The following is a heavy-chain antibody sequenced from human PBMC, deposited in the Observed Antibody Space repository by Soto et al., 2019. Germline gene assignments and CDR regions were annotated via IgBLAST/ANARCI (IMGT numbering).Heavy chain of an antibody. CDR3: ARSRAYGSGSYYSPPIYYYYYGMDV. Sequence: ASVKVSCKASGYTFISYAIHWVRQAPGQRLEWMGWISAYNGNTNYAQKLQGRVTMTTDTSTSTAYMELRSLRSDDTAVYYCARSRAYGSGSYYSPPIYYYYYGMDVWGQGTTVTVSS. J-gene: IGHJ6*02. CDR2: ISAYNGNT. V-gene: IGHV1-18*01. D-gene: IGHD3-10*01. CDR1: GYTFISYA.